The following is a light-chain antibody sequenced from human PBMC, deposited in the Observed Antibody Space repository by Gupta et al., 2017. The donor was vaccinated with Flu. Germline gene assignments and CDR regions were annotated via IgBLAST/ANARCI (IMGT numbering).Light chain of an antibody. CDR2: KTD. V-gene: IGLV1-47*01. CDR1: GSNIESNS. J-gene: IGLJ3*02. Sequence: QSVMTQQPSESGTPGQRVTISCSGSGSNIESNSVYWYQQLPGTAPKLLIYKTDQRPSGVPDRISCSKSGTSASLAISGLRSEDEADYYCAAWDDSLSAWVFGGGTKVTVL. CDR3: AAWDDSLSAWV.